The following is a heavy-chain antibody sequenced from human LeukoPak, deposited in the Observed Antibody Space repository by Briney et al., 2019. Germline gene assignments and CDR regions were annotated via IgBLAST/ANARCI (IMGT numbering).Heavy chain of an antibody. CDR1: GFTFDDYA. CDR2: INGDIGTT. D-gene: IGHD4-17*01. Sequence: GGSLRLSCAASGFTFDDYAMHWVRQAPGKCLQWGSLINGDIGTTYYADSVKGRFTISRDHSKNSLYLQMNSLRTEDTAFYYCAKGEDYGDFSYWGQGTLVTVSS. V-gene: IGHV3-43*02. J-gene: IGHJ4*02. CDR3: AKGEDYGDFSY.